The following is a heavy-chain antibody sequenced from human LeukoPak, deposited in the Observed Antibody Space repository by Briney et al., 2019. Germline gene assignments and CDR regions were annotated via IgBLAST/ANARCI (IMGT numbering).Heavy chain of an antibody. D-gene: IGHD1-1*01. CDR2: IYYHENT. Sequence: SETLSLTCTVSGGSISSSSDYWGWIRQAPGTGLEWIGSIYYHENTYYNSSLKSRVTISVDTSKNQFSLKLNSVTAADTAVYFCARRAYSAAYWKHFDYWGQGTLVTASS. CDR3: ARRAYSAAYWKHFDY. V-gene: IGHV4-39*01. J-gene: IGHJ4*02. CDR1: GGSISSSSDY.